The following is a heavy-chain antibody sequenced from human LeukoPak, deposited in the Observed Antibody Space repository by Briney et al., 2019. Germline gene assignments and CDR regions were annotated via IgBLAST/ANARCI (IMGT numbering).Heavy chain of an antibody. D-gene: IGHD3-10*01. CDR3: ASSRPGSMSTYFDY. CDR2: IYHRGST. Sequence: RPSETLSLTCAVSGGSISSPKWWSWVRQAPGKGLEWLGEIYHRGSTNYNPSIKSRVTISVDTSKNQFSLKLSSVTAADTAVYYCASSRPGSMSTYFDYWGQGTLVTVSS. J-gene: IGHJ4*02. V-gene: IGHV4-4*02. CDR1: GGSISSPKW.